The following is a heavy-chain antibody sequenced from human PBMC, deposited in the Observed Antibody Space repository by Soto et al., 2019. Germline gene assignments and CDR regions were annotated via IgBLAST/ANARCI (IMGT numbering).Heavy chain of an antibody. V-gene: IGHV4-31*03. J-gene: IGHJ5*02. CDR3: ARVRGNQLRGWFDP. D-gene: IGHD2-2*01. Sequence: QVQLQESGPGLVKPSQTLSLTCTVSGGSISSGGYYWSWIRQHPGKGLEWIGYIYHSGTTYYNPSLKSRVTISVDTSKHQFSLKLTSVTAADPAVYYCARVRGNQLRGWFDPWGQGTLVTVSS. CDR1: GGSISSGGYY. CDR2: IYHSGTT.